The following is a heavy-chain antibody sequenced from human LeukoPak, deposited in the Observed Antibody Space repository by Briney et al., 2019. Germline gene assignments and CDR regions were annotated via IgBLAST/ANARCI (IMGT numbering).Heavy chain of an antibody. CDR2: IKRKTEGGTT. J-gene: IGHJ4*02. CDR1: GFTFSDAR. CDR3: TTGNFGPY. V-gene: IGHV3-15*07. Sequence: PGGSLRLSCAASGFTFSDARMNWVRQAPGKGLEWVGRIKRKTEGGTTDYVAPVKGRFIISRDDSKNTLYLQMNSLKTEDTAFYYCTTGNFGPYWGQGTLVTVSS. D-gene: IGHD3-10*01.